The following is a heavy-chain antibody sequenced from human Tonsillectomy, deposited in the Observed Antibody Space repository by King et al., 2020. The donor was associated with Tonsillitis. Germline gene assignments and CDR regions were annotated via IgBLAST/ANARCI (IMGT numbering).Heavy chain of an antibody. Sequence: VQLVESGGGVVQPGRSLRLSCAASGFTFSNYDMHWVRQAPGKGLEWVAVISYDGSNKYYAESVKGRFTISRDNSKNTLFLQMNSLRVEDTAVYYCTRGDDCSGGSCHYYGMDVWGQGPTVTVSS. CDR3: TRGDDCSGGSCHYYGMDV. CDR1: GFTFSNYD. J-gene: IGHJ6*02. CDR2: ISYDGSNK. D-gene: IGHD2-15*01. V-gene: IGHV3-33*05.